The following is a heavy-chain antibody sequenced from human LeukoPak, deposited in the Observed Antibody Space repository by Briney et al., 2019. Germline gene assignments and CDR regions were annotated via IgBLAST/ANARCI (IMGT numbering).Heavy chain of an antibody. Sequence: ASVKVSCXASGYTFTSYYMHWVRQAPGQGLEWMGIINPSGGSTSYAQKFQGRVTMTRDTSTSTVYMELSSLRSEDTAVYYCARDHYDFWSGYYTGYYYYYYMDVWGKGTTVTVSS. CDR3: ARDHYDFWSGYYTGYYYYYYMDV. J-gene: IGHJ6*03. V-gene: IGHV1-46*01. CDR2: INPSGGST. D-gene: IGHD3-3*01. CDR1: GYTFTSYY.